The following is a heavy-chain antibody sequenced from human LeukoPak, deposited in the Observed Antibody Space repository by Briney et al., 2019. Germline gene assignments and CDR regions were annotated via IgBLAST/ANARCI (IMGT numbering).Heavy chain of an antibody. V-gene: IGHV3-64*01. CDR3: ARVRNYDFWSGYDS. Sequence: GGSLRLSCAASGFTFSNYVMHWVRQAPGKGLEYVSAISSDGRNKYYANSVKGRFTISRDNSKNTLYLQMGSLRAEDMAVYYCARVRNYDFWSGYDSWGQGTLVTVSS. D-gene: IGHD3-3*01. J-gene: IGHJ4*02. CDR1: GFTFSNYV. CDR2: ISSDGRNK.